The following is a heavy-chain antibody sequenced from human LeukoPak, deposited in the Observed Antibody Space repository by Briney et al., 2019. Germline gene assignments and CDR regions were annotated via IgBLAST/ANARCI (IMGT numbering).Heavy chain of an antibody. Sequence: ASVKVSCKASGYTFTSYGISWVRQATGQGLEWMGWMNPNSGNTGYAQKFQGRVTMTRNTSMSTAYMELSSLRSEDTAVYYCARGPRYYYDSSGYYYAYWGQGTLVTVSS. CDR2: MNPNSGNT. CDR3: ARGPRYYYDSSGYYYAY. CDR1: GYTFTSYG. D-gene: IGHD3-22*01. V-gene: IGHV1-8*02. J-gene: IGHJ4*02.